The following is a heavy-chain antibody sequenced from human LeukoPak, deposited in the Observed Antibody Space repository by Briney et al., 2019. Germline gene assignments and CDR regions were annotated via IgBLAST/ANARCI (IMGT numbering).Heavy chain of an antibody. D-gene: IGHD3-3*01. V-gene: IGHV1-69*04. Sequence: SVKVSCKASGGTFSSYAISWVRQAPGRGLVWMGRIIPILGIANYAQKFQGRVTITADKSTSTAYMELSSLRSEDTAVYYCATEYYDFWSGYYHLRYFDYWGQGTLVTVSS. CDR1: GGTFSSYA. CDR2: IIPILGIA. J-gene: IGHJ4*02. CDR3: ATEYYDFWSGYYHLRYFDY.